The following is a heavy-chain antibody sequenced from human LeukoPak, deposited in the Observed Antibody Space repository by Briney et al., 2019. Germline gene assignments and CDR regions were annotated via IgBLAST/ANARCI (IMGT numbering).Heavy chain of an antibody. V-gene: IGHV1-46*01. CDR3: ARDYYDSGSYGGISFDN. Sequence: GASVKVSCKASGYTFTSYYMHWVRQAPGQGLEWMGIINPSGGSTSYAQKFQGRVTMTRDMSTSTVYMELSSLRSEDTAVYYCARDYYDSGSYGGISFDNWGQGTLVTVSS. CDR1: GYTFTSYY. J-gene: IGHJ4*02. CDR2: INPSGGST. D-gene: IGHD3-10*01.